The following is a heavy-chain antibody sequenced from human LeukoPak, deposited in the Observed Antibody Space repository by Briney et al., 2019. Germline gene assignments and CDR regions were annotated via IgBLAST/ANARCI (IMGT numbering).Heavy chain of an antibody. J-gene: IGHJ4*02. CDR3: ARDSSVAGTDY. CDR2: ILSDGSKE. V-gene: IGHV3-33*01. CDR1: GFTFSSYG. D-gene: IGHD6-19*01. Sequence: GGSLRLSCAASGFTFSSYGMHWVRQAPGKGLEWVAVILSDGSKEFYTDSVKGRFTISRDNSKNTLYLQMNSLRAEDTAVYYCARDSSVAGTDYWGQGTLVTVSS.